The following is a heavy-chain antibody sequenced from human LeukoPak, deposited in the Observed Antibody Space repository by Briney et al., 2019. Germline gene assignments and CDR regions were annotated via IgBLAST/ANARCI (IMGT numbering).Heavy chain of an antibody. Sequence: SETLSLTCAVYGGSFSGYYWSWIRQPPGKGLEWIGEINHSGSTNYNPSLKSRVTISVDTSKNQFSLKLSSVTAADTAVYYCARRWLPYYFDYWGQGTLVTVSS. CDR3: ARRWLPYYFDY. J-gene: IGHJ4*02. CDR2: INHSGST. D-gene: IGHD5-24*01. CDR1: GGSFSGYY. V-gene: IGHV4-34*01.